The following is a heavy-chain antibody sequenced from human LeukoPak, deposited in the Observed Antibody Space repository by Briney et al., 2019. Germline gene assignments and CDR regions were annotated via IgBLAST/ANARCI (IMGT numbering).Heavy chain of an antibody. D-gene: IGHD6-6*01. J-gene: IGHJ4*02. CDR1: CGSFSGYY. CDR3: ARGEQLVAVFDY. Sequence: KPSETLSLTCAVYCGSFSGYYWSGNRQPPGMGVGWIGEINHSGSTNYNPSLKSRVTISVDTSKNQFSLKLSSVTAADTAVYYCARGEQLVAVFDYWGQGTLVTVSS. V-gene: IGHV4-34*01. CDR2: INHSGST.